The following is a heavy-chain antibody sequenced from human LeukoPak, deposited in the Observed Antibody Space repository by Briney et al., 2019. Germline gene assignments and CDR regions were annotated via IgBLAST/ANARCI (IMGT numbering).Heavy chain of an antibody. CDR2: VNYNGNT. V-gene: IGHV4-39*01. CDR3: ARRGGDDYNRRFDS. Sequence: SETLSLTCTVSGASIRSSTYYWGWIRQPPGKGLEWIGHVNYNGNTYYNPSLKSRVTISVDTSENQFSLKLTSVTAADTAVYYCARRGGDDYNRRFDSWGQGTLVTVSS. J-gene: IGHJ4*02. D-gene: IGHD5-24*01. CDR1: GASIRSSTYY.